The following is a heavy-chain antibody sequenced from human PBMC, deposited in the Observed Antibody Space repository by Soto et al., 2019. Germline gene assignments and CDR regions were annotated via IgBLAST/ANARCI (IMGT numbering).Heavy chain of an antibody. CDR1: GFTLSSYW. CDR3: ARDTPTLGVDY. J-gene: IGHJ4*02. Sequence: EVQLVESGGGLVQPGGSLRLSCAASGFTLSSYWMHWVRQAPGKGLMWVSHINGDGSDTSYADSVKGRFTISRDNAKNTVHLQMNSLRVEDTAVYYCARDTPTLGVDYWGQGTLVTVSS. CDR2: INGDGSDT. V-gene: IGHV3-74*01. D-gene: IGHD2-15*01.